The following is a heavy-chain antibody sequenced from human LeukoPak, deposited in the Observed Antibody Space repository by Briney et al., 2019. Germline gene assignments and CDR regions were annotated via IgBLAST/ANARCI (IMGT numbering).Heavy chain of an antibody. J-gene: IGHJ6*02. CDR1: GFTFSSYS. V-gene: IGHV3-21*01. D-gene: IGHD2/OR15-2a*01. Sequence: EGSLRLSCAASGFTFSSYSMNWVRQAPGKGLEWVSSISSSSSYIYYADSVKGRFTISRDNAKNSLYLQMNSLRAEDTAVYYCARVRFTSASDVWGQGTTVTVSS. CDR3: ARVRFTSASDV. CDR2: ISSSSSYI.